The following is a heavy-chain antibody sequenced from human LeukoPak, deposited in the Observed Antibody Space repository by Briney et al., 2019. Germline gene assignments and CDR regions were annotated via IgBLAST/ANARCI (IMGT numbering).Heavy chain of an antibody. Sequence: PSETLSLTCTVSGGSISSYYWSWIRQPPGKGLEWIGYIYHSGSTYYNPSLKSRVTISVDRSKNQFSLKLSSVTAADTAVYYCARRGIPTTVDAFDIWGQGTMVTVSS. D-gene: IGHD4-17*01. V-gene: IGHV4-59*12. CDR2: IYHSGST. J-gene: IGHJ3*02. CDR1: GGSISSYY. CDR3: ARRGIPTTVDAFDI.